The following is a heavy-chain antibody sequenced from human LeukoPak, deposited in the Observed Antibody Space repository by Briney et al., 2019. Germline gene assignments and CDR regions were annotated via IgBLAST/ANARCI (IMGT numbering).Heavy chain of an antibody. CDR3: VRLAVTDTNY. J-gene: IGHJ4*02. CDR1: GFTFNTYY. Sequence: PGGSLRLSCVASGFTFNTYYMRWVRQAPGERLVWVSFINADATITKYADSVKGRFTISRGNAKSTVYLQMNGLRVEDTAMYYCVRLAVTDTNYWGQGSLVTVSS. CDR2: INADATIT. D-gene: IGHD2-21*02. V-gene: IGHV3-74*01.